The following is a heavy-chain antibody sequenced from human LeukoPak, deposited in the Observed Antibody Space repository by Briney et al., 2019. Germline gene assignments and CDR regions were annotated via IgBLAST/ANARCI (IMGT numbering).Heavy chain of an antibody. V-gene: IGHV4-30-4*08. D-gene: IGHD3-22*01. CDR1: GGSISSGGYY. CDR2: IYYSGST. Sequence: SETLSLTCTVSGGSISSGGYYWSWIRQHPGKGLEWIGYIYYSGSTYYNPSLKSRVTISIDTSKNQFSLKLSSVTAADTAVYYCARDRASSGSNQVDYWGQGTLVTVSS. CDR3: ARDRASSGSNQVDY. J-gene: IGHJ4*02.